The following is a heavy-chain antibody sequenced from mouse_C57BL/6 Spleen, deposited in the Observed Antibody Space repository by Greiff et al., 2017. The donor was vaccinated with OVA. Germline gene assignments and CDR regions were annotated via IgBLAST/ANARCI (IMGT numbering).Heavy chain of an antibody. D-gene: IGHD4-1*01. CDR1: GYAFSSYW. V-gene: IGHV1-80*01. Sequence: QVQLKESGAELVKPGASVKISCKASGYAFSSYWMNWVKQRPGKGLEWIGQIYPGDGDTNYNGKFKGKATLTADKSSSTAYMQLSSLTSEDSAVYFCARSLTAYFDYWGQGTTLTVSS. CDR3: ARSLTAYFDY. J-gene: IGHJ2*01. CDR2: IYPGDGDT.